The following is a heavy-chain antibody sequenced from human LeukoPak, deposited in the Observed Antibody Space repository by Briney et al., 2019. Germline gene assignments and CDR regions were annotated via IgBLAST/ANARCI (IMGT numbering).Heavy chain of an antibody. CDR1: GFTFSSYA. CDR2: IYSGGST. V-gene: IGHV3-53*01. CDR3: ARGGYSYGRVDY. J-gene: IGHJ4*02. Sequence: GGSLRLSCAASGFTFSSYAMSWVRQAPGKGLEWVSVIYSGGSTYYADSVKGRFTISRDNSKNTLYLQMNSLRAEDTAVYYCARGGYSYGRVDYWGQGTLVTVSS. D-gene: IGHD5-18*01.